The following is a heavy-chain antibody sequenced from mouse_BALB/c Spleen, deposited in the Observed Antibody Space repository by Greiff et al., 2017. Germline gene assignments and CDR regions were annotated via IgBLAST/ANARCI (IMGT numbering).Heavy chain of an antibody. CDR3: VRDGYYFDY. J-gene: IGHJ2*01. V-gene: IGHV7-3*02. Sequence: EVKLMESGGGLVQPGGSLRLSCATSGFTFTDYYMSWVRQPPGKALEWLGFIRNKANGYTTEYSASVKGRFTISRDNSQSILYLQMNTLRAEDSATYYCVRDGYYFDYWGQGTTLTVSS. CDR2: IRNKANGYTT. CDR1: GFTFTDYY.